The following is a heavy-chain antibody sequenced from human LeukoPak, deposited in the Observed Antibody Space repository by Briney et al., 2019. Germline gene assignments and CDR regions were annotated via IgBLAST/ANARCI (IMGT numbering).Heavy chain of an antibody. CDR1: GGSFSGYY. CDR3: ARGKVATIDY. V-gene: IGHV4-34*01. Sequence: SETLSLTCAVYGGSFSGYYWSWIRQPPGKGLEWIGEINHSGSTNYNPSLKSRVTISVDTSKNQFSLKLSSVTAADTAVYYCARGKVATIDYWGQGTLVTVSS. CDR2: INHSGST. D-gene: IGHD5-12*01. J-gene: IGHJ4*02.